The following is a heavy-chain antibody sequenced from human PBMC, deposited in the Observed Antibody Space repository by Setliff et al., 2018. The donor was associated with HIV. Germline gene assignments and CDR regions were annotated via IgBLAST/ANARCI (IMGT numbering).Heavy chain of an antibody. CDR2: INRDGSAE. J-gene: IGHJ1*01. V-gene: IGHV3-7*03. CDR3: VGPDYEDPQGGQ. D-gene: IGHD3-22*01. Sequence: GGSLRLSCAASGFAFNKFWMSWVRQAPGKGLEWLANINRDGSAEAYVGSVKGRFPISRDNAKNSVYLQMNSLRAADTAVYYCVGPDYEDPQGGQWGQGTLVTVSS. CDR1: GFAFNKFW.